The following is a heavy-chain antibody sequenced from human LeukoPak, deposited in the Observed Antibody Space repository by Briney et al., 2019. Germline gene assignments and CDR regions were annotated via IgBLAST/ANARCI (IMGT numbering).Heavy chain of an antibody. V-gene: IGHV4-39*01. CDR2: IYYSGST. CDR3: ASLQGGIIDY. D-gene: IGHD3-16*02. CDR1: GGSISSSSYY. J-gene: IGHJ4*02. Sequence: SETLSLTCTVSGGSISSSSYYWGWIRQPPGKGLEWIGSIYYSGSTYYNPSLKSRVTISVDTSKNQFSLKLSSVTAADTAVYYCASLQGGIIDYWGQGTLVTVSS.